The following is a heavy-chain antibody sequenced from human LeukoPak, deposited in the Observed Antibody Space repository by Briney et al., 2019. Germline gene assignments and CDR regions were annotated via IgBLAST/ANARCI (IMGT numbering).Heavy chain of an antibody. CDR1: GYTFTSYD. D-gene: IGHD3-10*01. V-gene: IGHV1-8*01. CDR2: MNPNSGNT. CDR3: ARRYYGSGPWGMDV. J-gene: IGHJ6*02. Sequence: GASVTVSCKASGYTFTSYDINWVRQATGQGLEWMGWMNPNSGNTGYAQKFQGRVTMTRNTSISTAYMELSSLRSEDTAVYYCARRYYGSGPWGMDVWGQGTTVTVSS.